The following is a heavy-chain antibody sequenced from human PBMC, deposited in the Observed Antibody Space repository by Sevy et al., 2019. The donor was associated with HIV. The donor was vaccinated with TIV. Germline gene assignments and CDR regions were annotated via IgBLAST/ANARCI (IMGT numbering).Heavy chain of an antibody. Sequence: GGSLRLSCAASGFTFSGSAMHWVRQASGKGLEWVGRIRSKANSYATAYAASVRGRFTISRDDSKNTAYLQMNSLKTEDTAVYYCARHEERHYYSHYGMDVWGQGTTVTVS. CDR3: ARHEERHYYSHYGMDV. CDR1: GFTFSGSA. J-gene: IGHJ6*02. V-gene: IGHV3-73*01. CDR2: IRSKANSYAT. D-gene: IGHD1-1*01.